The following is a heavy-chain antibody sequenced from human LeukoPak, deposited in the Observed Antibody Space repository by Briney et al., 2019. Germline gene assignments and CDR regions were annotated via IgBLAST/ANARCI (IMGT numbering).Heavy chain of an antibody. D-gene: IGHD3-16*02. J-gene: IGHJ5*02. CDR1: GGSISRGVYY. Sequence: PSQTLCLTCDVSGGSISRGVYYWSWVRRLPGKGLEWIVHIYYNGNTYYNPYIRRRVAISVATSENKISLKVASVTAADTAVYFCARMTMGRDAVGRSYRFGNTWFDAWGQGTLVTVSS. CDR3: ARMTMGRDAVGRSYRFGNTWFDA. V-gene: IGHV4-31*11. CDR2: IYYNGNT.